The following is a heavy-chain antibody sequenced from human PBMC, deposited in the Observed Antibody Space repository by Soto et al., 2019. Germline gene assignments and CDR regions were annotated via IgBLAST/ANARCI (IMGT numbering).Heavy chain of an antibody. CDR2: ISSSSSTI. CDR1: WFTFSSYS. V-gene: IGHV3-48*02. D-gene: IGHD6-13*01. Sequence: GSRRLSCAGSWFTFSSYSMNWVRQGPGKGLEWVSYISSSSSTIYYADSVKGRFTISRDNAKNSLYLQMNSLRDEDTAVYYCARDFSNRYEQSYYGMDVWGQGTTVTVSS. J-gene: IGHJ6*02. CDR3: ARDFSNRYEQSYYGMDV.